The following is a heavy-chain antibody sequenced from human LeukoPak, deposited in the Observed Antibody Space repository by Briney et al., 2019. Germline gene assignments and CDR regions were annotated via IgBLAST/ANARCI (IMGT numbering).Heavy chain of an antibody. V-gene: IGHV3-9*01. CDR1: GFTFDDYA. Sequence: GGSLRLSCAASGFTFDDYAMHWVRQVPGKGLEWVSGISWNSGSIDYADSVKGRFTTSRDNAKNSLHLQMDSLRTEDTAFYYCAKGSCSSTSCHFDYWGQGTLVTVSS. J-gene: IGHJ4*02. CDR2: ISWNSGSI. CDR3: AKGSCSSTSCHFDY. D-gene: IGHD2-2*01.